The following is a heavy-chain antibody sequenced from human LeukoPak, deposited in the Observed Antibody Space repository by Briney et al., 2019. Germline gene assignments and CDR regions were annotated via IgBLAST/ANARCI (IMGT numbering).Heavy chain of an antibody. J-gene: IGHJ4*02. CDR1: GFTFSNYW. Sequence: GGSLRLSCAASGFTFSNYWMHWVRQAPGKGLVWVSRINSDGRSTNYADSVKGRFTISRDNAKNTLYLQMNSLRAEDTAVYYCARGADSGYSSDNWGQGTLISVSS. CDR3: ARGADSGYSSDN. D-gene: IGHD3-9*01. CDR2: INSDGRST. V-gene: IGHV3-74*01.